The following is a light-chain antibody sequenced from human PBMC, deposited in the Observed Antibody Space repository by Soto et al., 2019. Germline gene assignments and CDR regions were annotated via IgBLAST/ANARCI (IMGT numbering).Light chain of an antibody. CDR2: DAS. CDR1: QTISTW. CDR3: QQHNNYSSIT. V-gene: IGKV1-5*01. J-gene: IGKJ3*01. Sequence: DIQMTQSPSTLSASVGDRVTITCRASQTISTWLAWYQQKSGKAPNLLIYDASTLESGVPSRFSGSGSGTKFTLTITSLQPDDFATYYCQQHNNYSSITFGQGTKVDIK.